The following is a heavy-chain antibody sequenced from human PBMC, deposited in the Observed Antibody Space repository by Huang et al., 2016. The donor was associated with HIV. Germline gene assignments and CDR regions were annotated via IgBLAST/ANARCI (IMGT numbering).Heavy chain of an antibody. CDR2: ISPIFGTA. CDR1: GGTFSTYA. Sequence: QVQLVQSGAEVKKPGSSVKVSCKASGGTFSTYAISWVRQAPGQGLEWMGGISPIFGTANYAQKLQGTVRIAADEFTSTAYMELSSLRSEDTALYYCARGRTRSSLYDSYYGLDVWGQGTTVTVSS. D-gene: IGHD6-6*01. J-gene: IGHJ6*02. V-gene: IGHV1-69*01. CDR3: ARGRTRSSLYDSYYGLDV.